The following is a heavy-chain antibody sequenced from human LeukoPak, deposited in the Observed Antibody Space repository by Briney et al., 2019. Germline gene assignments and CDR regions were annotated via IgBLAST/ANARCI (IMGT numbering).Heavy chain of an antibody. J-gene: IGHJ4*02. CDR1: CGSFSGYY. Sequence: SETLSLTCAVYCGSFSGYYWICIRQPPPKGLQWIGEINHSGSTNYNPSLTSRVTISVDTSKNQFSLTLSSVTAAGTAVYYCARGVVGYCSSTSICEGFDYWGQGTLVTVSS. CDR2: INHSGST. V-gene: IGHV4-34*01. D-gene: IGHD2-2*01. CDR3: ARGVVGYCSSTSICEGFDY.